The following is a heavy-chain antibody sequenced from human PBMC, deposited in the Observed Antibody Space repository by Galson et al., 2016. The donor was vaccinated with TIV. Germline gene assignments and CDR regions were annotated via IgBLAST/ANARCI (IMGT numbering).Heavy chain of an antibody. Sequence: QSGAEVKKPGESLKISCQGSGYSFSSYWIAWVRQMPGEGLGWMGVIYAGDSDTRYSPSFQGQVTISADKSISTAYLQWSSLRASDTAMYYCARAGGAADYWGQGTLVTVSS. J-gene: IGHJ4*02. CDR2: IYAGDSDT. CDR1: GYSFSSYW. CDR3: ARAGGAADY. V-gene: IGHV5-51*01. D-gene: IGHD3-10*01.